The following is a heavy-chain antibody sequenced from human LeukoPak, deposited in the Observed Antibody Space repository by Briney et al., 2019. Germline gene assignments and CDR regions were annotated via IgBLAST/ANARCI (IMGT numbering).Heavy chain of an antibody. CDR3: ARDVGATPGYFDY. Sequence: SETLSLTCTVSAYSISSGYYWGWIRQPPGKGLEWIGSLSHSGSTYYNPSLKSRVTISVDTSKNQFSLRLSSVTAADTAVYYCARDVGATPGYFDYWGQGTLVTVSS. D-gene: IGHD1-26*01. CDR1: AYSISSGYY. J-gene: IGHJ4*02. V-gene: IGHV4-38-2*02. CDR2: LSHSGST.